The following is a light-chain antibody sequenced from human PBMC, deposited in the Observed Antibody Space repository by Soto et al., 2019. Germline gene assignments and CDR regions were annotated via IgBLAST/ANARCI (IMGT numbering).Light chain of an antibody. CDR2: GAS. CDR1: QSVSSSY. V-gene: IGKV3-20*01. CDR3: QQYGSSPQR. J-gene: IGKJ1*01. Sequence: EIVLTQSPGTLSLSPGERATLSCRASQSVSSSYLAWYQQKPGQAPRLFIYGASSRATGIPDRFSGSGSGKDFILTISRLEPKDFAVYYCQQYGSSPQRFGQGTKV.